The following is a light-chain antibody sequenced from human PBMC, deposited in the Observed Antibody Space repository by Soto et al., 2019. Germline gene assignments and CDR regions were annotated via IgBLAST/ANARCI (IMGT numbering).Light chain of an antibody. Sequence: ILLTQSPSSLSASVGDRVTITCRASQGIDTSLAWYQQKPGKAPKLLIYAASNFQSGVPSRFSGSGSGTHFTLTISRLEPEDFAVYYCQQYGSSGTFGQGTKVDIK. CDR2: AAS. J-gene: IGKJ1*01. V-gene: IGKV1-9*01. CDR3: QQYGSSGT. CDR1: QGIDTS.